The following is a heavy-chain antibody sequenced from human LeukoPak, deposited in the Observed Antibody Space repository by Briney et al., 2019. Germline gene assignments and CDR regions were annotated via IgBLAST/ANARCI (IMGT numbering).Heavy chain of an antibody. J-gene: IGHJ4*02. V-gene: IGHV1-18*01. D-gene: IGHD2-2*01. CDR2: ISAYNGNT. CDR3: ARSGELRPAAMGGFDY. Sequence: ASVKVSCKASGYTFTSYGISWVRQAPGQGLEWMGWISAYNGNTNYAQKPQGRVTMTTDTSTSTAYMELRSLRSDDTAVYYCARSGELRPAAMGGFDYWGQGTLVTVSS. CDR1: GYTFTSYG.